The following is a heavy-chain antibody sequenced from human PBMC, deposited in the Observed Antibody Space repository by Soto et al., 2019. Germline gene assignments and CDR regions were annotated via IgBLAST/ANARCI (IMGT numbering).Heavy chain of an antibody. CDR1: GYTFPNYI. V-gene: IGHV1-3*04. CDR3: ARGLGGSLGSAYYD. D-gene: IGHD3-16*01. CDR2: INTGNGNT. Sequence: GASVKVSCKASGYTFPNYIIHWVRQAPGQRLEWMGWINTGNGNTKYSQRLQGRITITSDTSASTAYMELSSLRSDDTAVYYCARGLGGSLGSAYYD. J-gene: IGHJ6*01.